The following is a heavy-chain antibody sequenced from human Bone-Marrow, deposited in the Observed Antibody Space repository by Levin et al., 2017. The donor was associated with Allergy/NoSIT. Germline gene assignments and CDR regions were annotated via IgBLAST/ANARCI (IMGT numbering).Heavy chain of an antibody. CDR1: GYSFTSYY. Sequence: ASVKVSCTASGYSFTSYYIHWVRQALGQGLEWIGIIDPGGDSITYSQNFQGRVTMTKDTSTTTVYMELSSLRSDDTAVYYCARVFGGNAQHFDYWGQGTLVDVSS. CDR3: ARVFGGNAQHFDY. J-gene: IGHJ4*02. CDR2: IDPGGDSI. D-gene: IGHD4-23*01. V-gene: IGHV1-46*01.